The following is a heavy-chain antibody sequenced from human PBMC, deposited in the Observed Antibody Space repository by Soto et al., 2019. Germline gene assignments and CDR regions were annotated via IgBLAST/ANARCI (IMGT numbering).Heavy chain of an antibody. Sequence: EVQLVESGGGLVQPGGSLRLSCAASGFTFSSYWMHWVRQAPGKGLVWVSRINSDGSSTSYADSVKGRFTISRDNAKNTLYLQMNSLRAEDTAVHYCARISAVTDAFDIWGQGTMVTVSS. D-gene: IGHD4-17*01. CDR3: ARISAVTDAFDI. CDR1: GFTFSSYW. V-gene: IGHV3-74*01. J-gene: IGHJ3*02. CDR2: INSDGSST.